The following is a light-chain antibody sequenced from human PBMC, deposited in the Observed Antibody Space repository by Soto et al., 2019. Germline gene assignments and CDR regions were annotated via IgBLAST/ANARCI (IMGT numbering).Light chain of an antibody. CDR3: AALDDSLKGWV. CDR1: SSNIGNNA. CDR2: YDD. J-gene: IGLJ3*02. V-gene: IGLV1-36*01. Sequence: QSVLTQPPSVSEAPRQRVTICCAGSSSNIGNNAVNWYQQLPGKAPKLLIYYDDLLPSGVSDRFSGSKSGTSASLAISGLQSEDEADYYCAALDDSLKGWVFGGGTKVTVL.